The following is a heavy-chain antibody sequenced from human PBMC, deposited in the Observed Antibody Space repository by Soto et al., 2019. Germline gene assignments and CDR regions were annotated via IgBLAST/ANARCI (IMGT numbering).Heavy chain of an antibody. CDR2: MNPNSGNT. Sequence: ASVKVSCKASGYTFTSYDINWVRQATGQGLEWMGYMNPNSGNTGYAQEFQGRVTMTWNTSISTAYMELTSLKSEDTAVYYCAREFRRDGSWGQGTLVTVSS. CDR3: AREFRRDGS. J-gene: IGHJ5*02. CDR1: GYTFTSYD. D-gene: IGHD5-12*01. V-gene: IGHV1-8*01.